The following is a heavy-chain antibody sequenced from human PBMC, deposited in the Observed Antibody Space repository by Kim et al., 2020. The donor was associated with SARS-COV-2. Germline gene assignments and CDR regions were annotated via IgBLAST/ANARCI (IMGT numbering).Heavy chain of an antibody. CDR3: ARAMPLGHVYSDGLEY. V-gene: IGHV3-20*03. Sequence: ADSLKGRCTISRDNAKNSLYLQMNSLGAEETALYYCARAMPLGHVYSDGLEYWGQGTLVTVSS. D-gene: IGHD2-21*01. J-gene: IGHJ4*02.